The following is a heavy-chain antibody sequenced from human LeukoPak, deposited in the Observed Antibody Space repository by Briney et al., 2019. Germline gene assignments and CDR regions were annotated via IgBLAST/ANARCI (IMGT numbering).Heavy chain of an antibody. D-gene: IGHD4-23*01. J-gene: IGHJ6*02. Sequence: GESLKISCKGSGYSFTSYWIGWVRQMPGKGLEWMGIIYPGDSDTRYSPSFQSQVTISADKSISTAYLQWSSLKASDTAMYYCARHVGTTVVTPDYYGMDVWGQGTTVTVSS. CDR1: GYSFTSYW. V-gene: IGHV5-51*01. CDR2: IYPGDSDT. CDR3: ARHVGTTVVTPDYYGMDV.